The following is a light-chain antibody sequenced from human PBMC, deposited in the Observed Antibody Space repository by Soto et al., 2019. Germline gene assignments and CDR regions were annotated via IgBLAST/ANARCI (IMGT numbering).Light chain of an antibody. CDR1: QSITNR. J-gene: IGKJ1*01. CDR2: DAS. V-gene: IGKV1-5*01. CDR3: QHYGGMWA. Sequence: DIQMTQSPSTLSASVGDRVTITCRASQSITNRLAWYQQKPGKAPRVVIYDASSLESGVPSRFSGSGFGTEFILTINSLQPDDFATYCCQHYGGMWAFGQGTKVGIK.